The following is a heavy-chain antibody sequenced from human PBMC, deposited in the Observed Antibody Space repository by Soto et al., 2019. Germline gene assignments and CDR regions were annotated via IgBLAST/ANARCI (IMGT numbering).Heavy chain of an antibody. J-gene: IGHJ4*02. CDR2: IWYDGSNK. CDR1: GFIFNEYG. V-gene: IGHV3-33*01. D-gene: IGHD2-15*01. CDR3: ARWGCSGSNCNLNQRSFDL. Sequence: QVQLVESGGGVVQPGRSLRLSCAASGFIFNEYGMHWVRQAPGKGLEWVAVIWYDGSNKYYADSVKGRFTFSRDNTKNTMSLQMNSLRVEDTAVYYCARWGCSGSNCNLNQRSFDLWGQETVVTVSS.